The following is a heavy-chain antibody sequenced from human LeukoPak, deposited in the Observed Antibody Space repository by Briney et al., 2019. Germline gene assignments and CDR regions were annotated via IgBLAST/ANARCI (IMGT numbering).Heavy chain of an antibody. Sequence: PGGSLRLSCAASGFTVSGNCMSWVRQAPGKGLEWVSVIYTAGSTSYADSVKGRITTPRDNSKNTLYLQMNSLRAEDTAVYYCAKGGTMKDWFDPWGQGTLVTVSS. V-gene: IGHV3-53*01. D-gene: IGHD3-3*01. CDR1: GFTVSGNC. CDR2: IYTAGST. CDR3: AKGGTMKDWFDP. J-gene: IGHJ5*02.